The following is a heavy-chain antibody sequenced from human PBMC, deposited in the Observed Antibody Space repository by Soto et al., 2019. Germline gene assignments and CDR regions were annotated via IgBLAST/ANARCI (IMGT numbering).Heavy chain of an antibody. CDR3: ASRFPCWNVMYYYGMDV. J-gene: IGHJ6*02. CDR1: GGSISSGGYY. CDR2: IYYSGST. D-gene: IGHD1-1*01. Sequence: SETLCLTCTVSGGSISSGGYYWSWIRHHQGKGLERIGYIYYSGSTYYNPSLKSRVTISVNTSKNQFSLKMSSVTAADTAVYYCASRFPCWNVMYYYGMDVWGQGTTVTVSS. V-gene: IGHV4-31*03.